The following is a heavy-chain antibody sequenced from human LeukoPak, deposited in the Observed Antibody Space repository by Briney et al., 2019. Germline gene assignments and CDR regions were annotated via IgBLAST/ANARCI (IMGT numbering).Heavy chain of an antibody. CDR1: GGSFSGYY. V-gene: IGHV4-34*01. J-gene: IGHJ4*02. D-gene: IGHD3-10*01. CDR3: ARLWFGEFGLDFDY. CDR2: INHSGST. Sequence: PSETLSLTCAVYGGSFSGYYWSWIRQPPGKGLEWIGEINHSGSTNYNPSLKSRVTISVDTSKNQFSLKLSSVTAADTAVYYCARLWFGEFGLDFDYWGQGTLVTVSS.